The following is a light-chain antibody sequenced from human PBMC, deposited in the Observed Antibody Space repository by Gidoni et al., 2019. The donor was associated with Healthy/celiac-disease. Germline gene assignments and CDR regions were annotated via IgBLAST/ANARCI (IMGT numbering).Light chain of an antibody. CDR2: GAS. CDR1: QSVSISY. V-gene: IGKV3-20*01. Sequence: DSVLTQSPGTLSLFPGERATLSCRASQSVSISYLAWYQQKPGQAPRLLIYGASSRATGIPDRFSGSGSGTDFTLTISRLEPEDFAVYYCQQYGSSPGVTFGPGTKVDIK. CDR3: QQYGSSPGVT. J-gene: IGKJ3*01.